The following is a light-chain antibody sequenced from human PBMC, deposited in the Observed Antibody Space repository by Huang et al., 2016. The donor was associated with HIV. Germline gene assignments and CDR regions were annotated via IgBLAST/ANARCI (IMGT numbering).Light chain of an antibody. J-gene: IGKJ1*01. V-gene: IGKV4-1*01. CDR2: LAS. Sequence: DIVMTQSPDSLAVSLGERATIKCKSSQRVLNRSNNKKYLAWYRKKPGQPPKLVIYLASTRESGVPGRCSGSGSETDFTLTSSSLQAEDVAVYYCQQYFNTPPTFGQGTKVEIK. CDR1: QRVLNRSNNKKY. CDR3: QQYFNTPPT.